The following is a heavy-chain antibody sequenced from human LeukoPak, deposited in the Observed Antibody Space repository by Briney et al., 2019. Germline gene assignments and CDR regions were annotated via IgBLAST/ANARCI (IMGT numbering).Heavy chain of an antibody. V-gene: IGHV3-30*04. J-gene: IGHJ6*02. CDR1: GFTFSSYA. D-gene: IGHD3-22*01. CDR3: YFRSSGYFDG. CDR2: ISYDGSNK. Sequence: GGSLRLSCAASGFTFSSYAMHWVRQAPGKGLEWVAVISYDGSNKYYADSVKGRFTISRDNSKNTLYLQMNSLRAEDTAVYYCYFRSSGYFDGWGQGTTVTVSS.